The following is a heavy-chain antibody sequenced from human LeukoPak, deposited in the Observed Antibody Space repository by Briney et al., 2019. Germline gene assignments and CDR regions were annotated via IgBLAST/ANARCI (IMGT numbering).Heavy chain of an antibody. D-gene: IGHD5-18*01. Sequence: PGGSLRLSCAASEFTFSSYWMHWVRQAPGKGLVWVSRINSDGSSTNQADSVKGRFTISRDNAKKALYLQMNSLRAEDTAVYYCAREGYSYGYNWFDPWGQGTLVTVSS. V-gene: IGHV3-74*01. CDR3: AREGYSYGYNWFDP. CDR1: EFTFSSYW. CDR2: INSDGSST. J-gene: IGHJ5*02.